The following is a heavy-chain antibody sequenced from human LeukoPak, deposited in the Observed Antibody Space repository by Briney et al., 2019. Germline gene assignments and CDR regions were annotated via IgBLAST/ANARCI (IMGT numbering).Heavy chain of an antibody. J-gene: IGHJ4*02. V-gene: IGHV1-69*06. D-gene: IGHD3-10*01. Sequence: SVKVSCKASGGTFSNYGVSWLRQAPGQGLEWVGGIIPMYGKTNYAQKFQGRVTVTADKFTADKFTSAAYMELSSLRSDDTAVYYFARGGYYWSGSFPDYWGQGTLVTVSS. CDR1: GGTFSNYG. CDR3: ARGGYYWSGSFPDY. CDR2: IIPMYGKT.